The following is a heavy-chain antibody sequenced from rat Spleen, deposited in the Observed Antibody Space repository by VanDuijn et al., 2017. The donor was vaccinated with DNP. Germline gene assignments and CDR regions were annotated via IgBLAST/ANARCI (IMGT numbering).Heavy chain of an antibody. CDR2: STYDGRTT. CDR1: GFSLTRYG. Sequence: VQLKESGPGLVQPSQTLSLTCTVSGFSLTRYGVSWVRQPPGKGLEWVATSTYDGRTTYYRDSVKGRFSISRDSAKSTLYLRMDSLRSVDTATYYWARNYGSYAMDARGQGTSVTVSS. CDR3: ARNYGSYAMDA. D-gene: IGHD1-3*01. V-gene: IGHV5-29*01. J-gene: IGHJ4*01.